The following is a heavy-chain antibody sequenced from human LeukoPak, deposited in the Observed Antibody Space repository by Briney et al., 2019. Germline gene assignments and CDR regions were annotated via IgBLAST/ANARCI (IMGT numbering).Heavy chain of an antibody. CDR3: ARAFIAARIFDY. V-gene: IGHV4-59*01. J-gene: IGHJ4*02. Sequence: SETLSLTCTVSGGSISSYYWSWIRQPPGKGLEWLGYIYYSGSTNYNPSLKSRVTISVDTSKNQFSLKLSSVTAADTAVYYCARAFIAARIFDYWGQGTLVTVSS. D-gene: IGHD6-6*01. CDR1: GGSISSYY. CDR2: IYYSGST.